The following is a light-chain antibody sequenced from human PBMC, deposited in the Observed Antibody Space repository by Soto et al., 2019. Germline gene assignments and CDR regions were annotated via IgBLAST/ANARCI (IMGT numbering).Light chain of an antibody. CDR3: ATWDDSLNGVV. CDR2: SND. V-gene: IGLV1-44*01. CDR1: SSNIGTNT. Sequence: QSVLTQPPSASGTPGQRVSISCSGGSSNIGTNTVNWYQHLPGTAPKLLIFSNDERPSGVPDRFSGSKSGTSASLAIGGLQSDDEADYYCATWDDSLNGVVFGGGTK. J-gene: IGLJ2*01.